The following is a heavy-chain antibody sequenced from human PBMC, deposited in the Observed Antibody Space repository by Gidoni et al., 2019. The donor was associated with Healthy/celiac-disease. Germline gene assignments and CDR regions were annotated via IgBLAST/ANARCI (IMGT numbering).Heavy chain of an antibody. CDR2: IYWNDDK. CDR3: EYSQGVYYYDSSGFFDF. CDR1: GFSLSTRGGG. J-gene: IGHJ4*02. Sequence: HITLKESGPTLVTPTQTLTLTCTFSGFSLSTRGGGVAWIRQPPGNALEWLALIYWNDDKRYSPSLQSRLTITKDTAKNQVGLTMTNMDTVDTATYSCEYSQGVYYYDSSGFFDFWGQGTLVTVSS. D-gene: IGHD3-22*01. V-gene: IGHV2-5*01.